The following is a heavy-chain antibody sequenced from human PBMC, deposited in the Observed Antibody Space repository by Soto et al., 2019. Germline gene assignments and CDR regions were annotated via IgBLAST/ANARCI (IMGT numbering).Heavy chain of an antibody. CDR3: ARVTGLNDFWSGYLSHGMDV. CDR2: ISYGGSNK. J-gene: IGHJ6*02. Sequence: GGSLRLSCAASGITFSSYAMHWVRQAPGKGLEWVAVISYGGSNKYYADSVKGRFTISRDNSKNTLYLQMNSLRAEDTAVYYCARVTGLNDFWSGYLSHGMDVWGQGTTVTVS. V-gene: IGHV3-30-3*01. CDR1: GITFSSYA. D-gene: IGHD3-3*01.